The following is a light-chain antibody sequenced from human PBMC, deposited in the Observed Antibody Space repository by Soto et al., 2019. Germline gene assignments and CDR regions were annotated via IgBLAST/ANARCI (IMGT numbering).Light chain of an antibody. CDR2: LNSDGSH. Sequence: QPVLTQSPSASASLGASVKLTCTLSSGHSSYAIAWHQQQPEKGPRYLMKLNSDGSHSKGDVIPDRFSGSSSGAERYLTISRLQSEDEDDYYCQTWGTGPVVFGGGTKVTVL. V-gene: IGLV4-69*01. CDR1: SGHSSYA. J-gene: IGLJ2*01. CDR3: QTWGTGPVV.